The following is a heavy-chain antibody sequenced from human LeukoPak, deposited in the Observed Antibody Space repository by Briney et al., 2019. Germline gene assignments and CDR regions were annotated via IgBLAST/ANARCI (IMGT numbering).Heavy chain of an antibody. D-gene: IGHD5-18*01. J-gene: IGHJ4*02. CDR1: GGYFSGYY. V-gene: IGHV4-34*01. CDR2: INHSGST. Sequence: SETLSLTCAVYGGYFSGYYWSWIRQPPGKGLERIREINHSGSTNYNPSLKSRVTISVDTSENEFSLKVRSVTAADTAVYYCARGGGHSYETYYFDFWGQGTLVTVSS. CDR3: ARGGGHSYETYYFDF.